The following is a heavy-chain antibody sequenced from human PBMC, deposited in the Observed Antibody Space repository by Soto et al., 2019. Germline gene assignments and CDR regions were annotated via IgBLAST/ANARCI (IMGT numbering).Heavy chain of an antibody. V-gene: IGHV1-3*01. CDR1: GYTLTSYA. CDR3: ASAGGGYCSSTSCSFDI. D-gene: IGHD2-2*01. J-gene: IGHJ3*02. CDR2: INAGNGNT. Sequence: GASVKVSCKASGYTLTSYAMHWVRQAPGQRLEWMGWINAGNGNTKYSQKFQGRVTITRDTSASTAYMELSSLRSEDTAVYYCASAGGGYCSSTSCSFDIWGQGTMVTVSS.